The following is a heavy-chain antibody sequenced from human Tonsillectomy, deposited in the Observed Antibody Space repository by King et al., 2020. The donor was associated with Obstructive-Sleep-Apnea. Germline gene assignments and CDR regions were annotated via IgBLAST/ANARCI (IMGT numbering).Heavy chain of an antibody. CDR1: GFTFDDYT. D-gene: IGHD1-7*01. Sequence: VQLVESGGVVVQPGGSLRLSCAASGFTFDDYTMHWVRQAPGKGLEWVSLISWDGGSKYYADSVKGRFTISIDNSKNSLSLQMNSLRTEDTALYYCTRDIGTGTTYYFDYWGQGTLVTVSS. V-gene: IGHV3-43*01. CDR3: TRDIGTGTTYYFDY. CDR2: ISWDGGSK. J-gene: IGHJ4*02.